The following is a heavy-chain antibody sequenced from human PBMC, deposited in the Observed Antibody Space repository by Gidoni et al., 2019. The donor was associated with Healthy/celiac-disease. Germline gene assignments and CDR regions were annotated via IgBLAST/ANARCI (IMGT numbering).Heavy chain of an antibody. CDR3: ARYACQLVSGGCFDY. Sequence: EVQLVQSGAEVKKPGESLKISCTGSGYSFTSYWIGWVRQMPGKGLEWMGIIYPGDSDTRYSPSCQGQVTISADKSISTAYLQWSSLKASDTAMYYCARYACQLVSGGCFDYWGQGTLVTVSS. V-gene: IGHV5-51*03. D-gene: IGHD6-6*01. J-gene: IGHJ4*02. CDR2: IYPGDSDT. CDR1: GYSFTSYW.